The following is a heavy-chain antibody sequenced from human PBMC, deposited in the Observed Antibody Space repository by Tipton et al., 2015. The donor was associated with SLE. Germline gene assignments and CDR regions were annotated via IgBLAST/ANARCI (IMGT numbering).Heavy chain of an antibody. J-gene: IGHJ4*02. CDR1: GGSISSGSYY. CDR3: ARPGVGGWYDY. D-gene: IGHD6-19*01. CDR2: IYTSGST. V-gene: IGHV4-61*09. Sequence: TLSLTCTVSGGSISSGSYYWSWIRQPAGKGLVWIGHIYTSGSTNYNPSLKSRVTISVDTSKNPFSLKLSSVTAADTAVYYCARPGVGGWYDYWGQGTLVTVSS.